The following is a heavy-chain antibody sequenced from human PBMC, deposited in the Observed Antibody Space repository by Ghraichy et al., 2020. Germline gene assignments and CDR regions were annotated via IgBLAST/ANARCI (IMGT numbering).Heavy chain of an antibody. J-gene: IGHJ6*02. CDR3: SRGRVDYYAMDV. Sequence: SQTLSLTCAITGDSLYSDSGAWNWMRQSPSRGLEWLGRTFYRSRWILDYAVSVKSRIIISADATKNQFSLQLNSVTPEDTAVYYCSRGRVDYYAMDVWGQGTTVTVSS. CDR1: GDSLYSDSGA. V-gene: IGHV6-1*01. CDR2: TFYRSRWIL.